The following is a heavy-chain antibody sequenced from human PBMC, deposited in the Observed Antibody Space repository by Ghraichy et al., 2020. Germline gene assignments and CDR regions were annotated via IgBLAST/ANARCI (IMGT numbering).Heavy chain of an antibody. J-gene: IGHJ6*02. Sequence: SETLSLTCAVYGGSFSGYYWSWIRQPPGKELEWIGEINHSGSTNYNPSLKSRVTISVDTSKNQFSLKLSSVTAADTAVYYCARGYCSSTSCYFYYGMDVWGQGTTVTVSS. CDR1: GGSFSGYY. D-gene: IGHD2-2*01. V-gene: IGHV4-34*01. CDR3: ARGYCSSTSCYFYYGMDV. CDR2: INHSGST.